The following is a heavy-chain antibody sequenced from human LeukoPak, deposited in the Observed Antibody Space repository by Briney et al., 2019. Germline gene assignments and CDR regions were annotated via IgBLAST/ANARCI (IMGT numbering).Heavy chain of an antibody. CDR3: ARTPLRGATFFTSYPNWFDT. D-gene: IGHD3-10*01. Sequence: SQTLSLTCTVSGGSISSGSYYWSWIRQPARKGLEWIGRVYSSGSTDYNPSLKSRLSISVDTSKIQFSLRLSSVTVADTAVYYCARTPLRGATFFTSYPNWFDTWGQGTLVTVSS. J-gene: IGHJ5*02. CDR1: GGSISSGSYY. V-gene: IGHV4-61*02. CDR2: VYSSGST.